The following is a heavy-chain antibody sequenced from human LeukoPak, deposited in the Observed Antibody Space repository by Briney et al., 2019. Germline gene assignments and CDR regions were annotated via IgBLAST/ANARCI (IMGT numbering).Heavy chain of an antibody. CDR1: GGSIRSSYYY. CDR2: IYDSGST. J-gene: IGHJ4*02. D-gene: IGHD3-3*01. CDR3: ARGGEYYDFWSGYPS. Sequence: PSETLSLTCTVSGGSIRSSYYYWGWIRQPPGKGLEWIGSIYDSGSTYYNPSLKSRVTISVDTSKNQFSLKLSSVTAADTAVYYCARGGEYYDFWSGYPSWGQGTLVTVSS. V-gene: IGHV4-39*07.